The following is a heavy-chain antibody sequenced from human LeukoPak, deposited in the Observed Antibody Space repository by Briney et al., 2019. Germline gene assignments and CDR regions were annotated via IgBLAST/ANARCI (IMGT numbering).Heavy chain of an antibody. Sequence: ASVKVSCKASGYTFTTYDISWVRQATGQGLEWMGWMNPNSGNTNYAQKLQGRVTMTTDTSTSTAYMELRSLRSDDTAVYYCARWGGVVPAAPGDYWGQGTLVTVSS. V-gene: IGHV1-18*01. CDR1: GYTFTTYD. J-gene: IGHJ4*02. CDR3: ARWGGVVPAAPGDY. D-gene: IGHD2-2*01. CDR2: MNPNSGNT.